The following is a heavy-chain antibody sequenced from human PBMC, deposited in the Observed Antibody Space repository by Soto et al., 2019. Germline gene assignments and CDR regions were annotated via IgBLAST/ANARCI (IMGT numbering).Heavy chain of an antibody. CDR3: AKGPPEGAQPAGFDY. V-gene: IGHV3-30*18. J-gene: IGHJ4*02. CDR1: GFTFSSYG. CDR2: ISYDGSNK. D-gene: IGHD1-26*01. Sequence: QVQLVESGGGVVQTGRSLRLSCAASGFTFSSYGMHWVRQAPGKGLEWVAVISYDGSNKYYADSVKGRFTISRDNSKNTLYLQMNSLRVEDTAVYYCAKGPPEGAQPAGFDYWGQGTLVTVSS.